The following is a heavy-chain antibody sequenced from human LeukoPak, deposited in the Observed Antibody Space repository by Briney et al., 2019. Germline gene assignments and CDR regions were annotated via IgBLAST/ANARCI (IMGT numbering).Heavy chain of an antibody. CDR2: MSFDGTHI. Sequence: GGSLRLSCAASGFTFSSFAMHWVRQAPGKGLEWVAVMSFDGTHIYYADSVKGRFTISRDNSKNTLNLQMNSLRAEDTAVYYCARCSGYGMDVWGQGTTVTVSS. D-gene: IGHD3-10*02. CDR3: ARCSGYGMDV. J-gene: IGHJ6*02. V-gene: IGHV3-30-3*01. CDR1: GFTFSSFA.